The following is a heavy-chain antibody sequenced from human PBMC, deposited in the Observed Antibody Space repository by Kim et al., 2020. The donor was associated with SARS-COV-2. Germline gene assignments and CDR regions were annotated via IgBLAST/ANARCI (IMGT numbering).Heavy chain of an antibody. D-gene: IGHD3-9*01. Sequence: ASVKVSCKASGYTFTSYAKNWVRQAPGQGLEWMGWINTNTGNPTYAQGFTGRFVFSLDTSVSTAYLQISSLKAEDTAVYYCARVLLRRYFDWWRHDAFDIWGQGTMVTVSS. V-gene: IGHV7-4-1*02. CDR1: GYTFTSYA. CDR2: INTNTGNP. J-gene: IGHJ3*02. CDR3: ARVLLRRYFDWWRHDAFDI.